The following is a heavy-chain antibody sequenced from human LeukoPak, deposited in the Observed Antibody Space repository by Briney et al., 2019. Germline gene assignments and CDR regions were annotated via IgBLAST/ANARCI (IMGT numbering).Heavy chain of an antibody. J-gene: IGHJ4*02. D-gene: IGHD3-10*01. CDR3: AVTHSGSYYSYFDY. CDR1: GYTFTSYG. V-gene: IGHV1-18*01. Sequence: ASVKVSCKASGYTFTSYGISWVRQAPGQGLEWMGWISAYNGNTNYAQKLQGRVTMTTDTSTSTAYMELRSLRSDDTAVYYCAVTHSGSYYSYFDYWGQGTLVIVSS. CDR2: ISAYNGNT.